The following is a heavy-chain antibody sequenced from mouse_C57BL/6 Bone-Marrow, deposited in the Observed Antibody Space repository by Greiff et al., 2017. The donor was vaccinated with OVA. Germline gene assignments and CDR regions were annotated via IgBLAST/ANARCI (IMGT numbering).Heavy chain of an antibody. Sequence: VQLQQSGAELVRPGASVKLSCTASGFNIKDDYMHWVKQRPEQGLEWIGWIDPENGDTEYASKFQGKATITADTSSNTAYLQLSSLTSEDTAVYYCTTALPYSYGSSPYWGQGTTLTVSS. CDR1: GFNIKDDY. D-gene: IGHD1-1*01. J-gene: IGHJ2*01. CDR2: IDPENGDT. V-gene: IGHV14-4*01. CDR3: TTALPYSYGSSPY.